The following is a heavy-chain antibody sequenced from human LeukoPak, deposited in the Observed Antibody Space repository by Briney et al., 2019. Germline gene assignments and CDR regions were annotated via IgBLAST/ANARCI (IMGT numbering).Heavy chain of an antibody. Sequence: ASVKVSCKASGYTFTSYYMHWVRQAPGQGLEWMGIINPGGGSTSYAQKFQGRVTMTRDMSTSTVYMELSSLRSEDTAVYYCARDFYWDRYSDAFDIWGQGTMVTVSS. CDR1: GYTFTSYY. CDR2: INPGGGST. J-gene: IGHJ3*02. CDR3: ARDFYWDRYSDAFDI. V-gene: IGHV1-46*01. D-gene: IGHD6-13*01.